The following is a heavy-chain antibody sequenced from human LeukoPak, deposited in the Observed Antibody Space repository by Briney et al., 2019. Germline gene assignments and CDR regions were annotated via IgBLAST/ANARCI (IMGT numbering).Heavy chain of an antibody. V-gene: IGHV3-43*02. Sequence: PGGSLRLSCAASGFTFDDYAMHWVRQAPGKGLEWVSLISGDGGSTYYADSVKGRFTISRDNSKNSLYLQMNSLRTEDTALYYCAKDTNDFWSGSYYYMDVWGKGTTVTVSS. CDR1: GFTFDDYA. D-gene: IGHD3-3*01. CDR2: ISGDGGST. J-gene: IGHJ6*03. CDR3: AKDTNDFWSGSYYYMDV.